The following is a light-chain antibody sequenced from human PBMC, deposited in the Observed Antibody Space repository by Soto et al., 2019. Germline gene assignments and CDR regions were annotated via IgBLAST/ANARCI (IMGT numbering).Light chain of an antibody. V-gene: IGLV1-47*02. CDR2: SNN. CDR1: SSNIGSNY. J-gene: IGLJ3*02. CDR3: AAWDDSLSGSWV. Sequence: QSVLTQPPSASGTPGQRVTISCSGSSSNIGSNYVYWYQQLPGTAPKRLIYSNNQRPSGVPDRFSGSKSGTSASLAISGLRSEDEADYYCAAWDDSLSGSWVFGGGTKLTVL.